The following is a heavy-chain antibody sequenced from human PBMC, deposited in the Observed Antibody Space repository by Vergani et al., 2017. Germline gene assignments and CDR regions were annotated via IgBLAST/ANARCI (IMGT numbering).Heavy chain of an antibody. J-gene: IGHJ4*02. CDR3: AKPGGVVVVTAYYFDY. CDR1: GFTFSSYA. V-gene: IGHV3-23*01. CDR2: IRGSCGRP. Sequence: EVQLLESGGGFVQPGGSLRLSCAASGFTFSSYAMSWVRQAPGKGLEWVSAIRGSCGRPYSADSVKGRFTISRDNSKNTLYLQMNSLRAEDTAVYYCAKPGGVVVVTAYYFDYWGQGTLVTVAS. D-gene: IGHD3-22*01.